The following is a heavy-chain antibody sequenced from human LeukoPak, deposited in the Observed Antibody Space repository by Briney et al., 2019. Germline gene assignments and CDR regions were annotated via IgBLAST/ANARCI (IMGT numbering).Heavy chain of an antibody. J-gene: IGHJ4*02. CDR2: IKSDGSAT. V-gene: IGHV3-74*03. Sequence: GGSLRLSCAASGFTFSTYWMHWVRQAPGKGLVWVSRIKSDGSATTYADFVKGRFTVSRDNAKNTLYLQMNSLRDEDTAMYFWGRDGGRGSIGGDCWGQGTLVTVSS. CDR3: GRDGGRGSIGGDC. CDR1: GFTFSTYW. D-gene: IGHD3-10*01.